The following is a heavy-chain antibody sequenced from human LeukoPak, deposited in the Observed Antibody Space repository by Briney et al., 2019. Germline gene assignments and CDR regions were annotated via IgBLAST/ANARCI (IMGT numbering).Heavy chain of an antibody. J-gene: IGHJ3*01. D-gene: IGHD2-15*01. CDR2: IYSSGGT. CDR3: ARHEIAEYAFDV. V-gene: IGHV4-39*01. CDR1: GGSIRSSSYY. Sequence: PSETLSLTCTVSGGSIRSSSYYWGCIRQPPGKGLEWIGSIYSSGGTYYNPSLKSRVTISVDTSKNQFSLKLTSATAADTAVYYCARHEIAEYAFDVWGQGTMVTVSS.